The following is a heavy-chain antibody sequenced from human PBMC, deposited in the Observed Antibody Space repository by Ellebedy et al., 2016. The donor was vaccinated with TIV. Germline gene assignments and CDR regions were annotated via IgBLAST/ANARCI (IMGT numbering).Heavy chain of an antibody. J-gene: IGHJ4*02. CDR2: IRQDGSEK. CDR1: GFTFSSYS. Sequence: GESLKISCAASGFTFSSYSMNWVRQAPGKGLEWVANIRQDGSEKYYVDSVKGRFTIFRDNAKNSLYLQMNSLRAEDTAVYYCASELCSGGRCYFALDYWGQGTLVTVSS. D-gene: IGHD2-15*01. CDR3: ASELCSGGRCYFALDY. V-gene: IGHV3-7*01.